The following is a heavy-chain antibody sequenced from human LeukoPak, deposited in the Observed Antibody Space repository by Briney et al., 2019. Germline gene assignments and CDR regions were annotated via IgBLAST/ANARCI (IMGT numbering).Heavy chain of an antibody. Sequence: GGSLRLSCAASGFTFSSYAMHWVRQAPGKGLEWVAVIWYDGSNKYYADSVKGRFTISRDNSKNTLYLQMNSLRAEDTAVYYCARGSSGWYYFDYWGQGTLVTVSS. V-gene: IGHV3-33*08. D-gene: IGHD6-19*01. CDR1: GFTFSSYA. J-gene: IGHJ4*02. CDR2: IWYDGSNK. CDR3: ARGSSGWYYFDY.